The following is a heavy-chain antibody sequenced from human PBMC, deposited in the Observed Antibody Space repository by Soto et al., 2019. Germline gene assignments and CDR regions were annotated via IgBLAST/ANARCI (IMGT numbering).Heavy chain of an antibody. CDR3: ARRYGGNFDD. V-gene: IGHV4-59*01. D-gene: IGHD3-16*01. CDR1: GGSISSYY. CDR2: ISDSGST. J-gene: IGHJ4*02. Sequence: PSETLSLTCTVSGGSISSYYWSWIRQPPGKGLEWIGYISDSGSTNYNPSLKSRVTISVDTSKNQFSLKLSSVTAADTAVYYCARRYGGNFDDWGQGTLVTVSS.